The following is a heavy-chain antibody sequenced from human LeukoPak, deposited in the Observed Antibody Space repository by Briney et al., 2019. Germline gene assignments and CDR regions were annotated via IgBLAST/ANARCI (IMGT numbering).Heavy chain of an antibody. CDR3: ASSFYGSGSYYGY. CDR2: IYYSGST. CDR1: GGSISSYY. V-gene: IGHV4-59*01. J-gene: IGHJ4*02. D-gene: IGHD3-10*01. Sequence: PSETLSLTCTVSGGSISSYYWSWIRQPPGKGLEWIGYIYYSGSTNYNPSLKSRVTISVDTSKNQFSLKLSSVTAADTAVYYCASSFYGSGSYYGYWGQGTLVTVSS.